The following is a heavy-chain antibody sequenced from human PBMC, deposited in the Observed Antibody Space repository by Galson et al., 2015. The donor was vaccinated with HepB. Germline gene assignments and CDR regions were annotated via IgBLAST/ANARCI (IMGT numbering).Heavy chain of an antibody. CDR1: GYTFTSYY. Sequence: ASGYTFTSYYMHWVRQAPGQGLEWMGMINPSGGSTSYAQKFQGRVTMTRDTSTSTVYMELSSLRSEDTAVYYCARGRGEDYLGFDIWGQGTMVTVSS. D-gene: IGHD3-16*01. V-gene: IGHV1-46*03. CDR3: ARGRGEDYLGFDI. J-gene: IGHJ3*02. CDR2: INPSGGST.